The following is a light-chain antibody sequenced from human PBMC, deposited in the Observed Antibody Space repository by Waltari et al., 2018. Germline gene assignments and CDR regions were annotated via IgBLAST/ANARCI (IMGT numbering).Light chain of an antibody. CDR3: QVWDIDIDQSVV. Sequence: SYVRTQPPSVAVDPGRTARITWGGDNIGTKTAHWYQAKPGQDPVMVVYDEIDPPSGLAARVSGSNSGNTATLIINRVEAGDEADYYCQVWDIDIDQSVVFGGGTKLTVL. V-gene: IGLV3-21*03. CDR2: DEI. CDR1: NIGTKT. J-gene: IGLJ2*01.